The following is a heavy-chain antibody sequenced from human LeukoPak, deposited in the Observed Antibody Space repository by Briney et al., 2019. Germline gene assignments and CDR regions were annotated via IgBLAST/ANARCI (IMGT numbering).Heavy chain of an antibody. V-gene: IGHV3-23*01. CDR2: ISGSGGST. CDR1: GFTFSSYA. J-gene: IGHJ5*02. D-gene: IGHD3-22*01. Sequence: QSGGSLRLSCAASGFTFSSYAMSWVRQAPGKGLEWVSAISGSGGSTYYADSVKGRFTISRDNSKNTLYLQMNSLRAEDTAVYYCAKDRFTDYYDSSGPHPFDPWGQGTLVTVSS. CDR3: AKDRFTDYYDSSGPHPFDP.